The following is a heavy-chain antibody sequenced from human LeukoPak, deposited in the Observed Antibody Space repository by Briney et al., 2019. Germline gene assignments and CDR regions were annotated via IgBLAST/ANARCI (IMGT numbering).Heavy chain of an antibody. CDR2: IYWDDDK. J-gene: IGHJ4*02. Sequence: SGPTLVNPTQTLTLTCTFSGFSLSTRGVGVGWIRQPPGKALEWLSLIYWDDDKRYSPSLKSRLTITKDTSKNQVVLTMSNMDPVDTATYYCAHSRVAVAGYYFDYWGQGTLVTVSS. CDR3: AHSRVAVAGYYFDY. D-gene: IGHD6-19*01. V-gene: IGHV2-5*02. CDR1: GFSLSTRGVG.